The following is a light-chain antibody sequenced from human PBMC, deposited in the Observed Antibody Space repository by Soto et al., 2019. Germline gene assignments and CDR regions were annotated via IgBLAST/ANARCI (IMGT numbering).Light chain of an antibody. Sequence: QSALTQPPSASGSPGQSVTISCTGTSSDVGGYNYVSWCQQHPGKPPKLIIYEVSKRPSGVPDRFFGSKSGNTASLTVSGLQAEDEADYYCSSYAGSNNFVFGTGTKATV. CDR1: SSDVGGYNY. J-gene: IGLJ1*01. CDR2: EVS. CDR3: SSYAGSNNFV. V-gene: IGLV2-8*01.